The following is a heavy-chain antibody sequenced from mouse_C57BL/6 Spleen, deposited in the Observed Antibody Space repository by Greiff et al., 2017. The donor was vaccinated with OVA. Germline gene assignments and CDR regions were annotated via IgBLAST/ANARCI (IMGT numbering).Heavy chain of an antibody. CDR3: ARGVLYDYDRDAMDY. D-gene: IGHD2-4*01. J-gene: IGHJ4*01. V-gene: IGHV1-47*01. CDR1: GYTFTTYP. Sequence: QVQLQQSGAELVKPGASVKMSCKASGYTFTTYPIEWMKQTHGQSLEWIGNFHPYNDDTKYNEKFKGKATLTVEKSSSTVYLELSRLTSDDSAVYYCARGVLYDYDRDAMDYWGQGTSVTVSS. CDR2: FHPYNDDT.